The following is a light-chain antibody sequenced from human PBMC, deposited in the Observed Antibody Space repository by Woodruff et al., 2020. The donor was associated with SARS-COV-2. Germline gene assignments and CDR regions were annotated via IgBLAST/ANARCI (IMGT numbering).Light chain of an antibody. CDR1: SSDLGGYNY. CDR2: DVS. CDR3: CSYAGSYTRV. V-gene: IGLV2-11*01. Sequence: TSSDLGGYNYVSWYQQHPGKAPKLMIYDVSKRPSGVPDRFSGSKSGNTASLTISGLQAEDEADYYCCSYAGSYTRVFGGG. J-gene: IGLJ3*02.